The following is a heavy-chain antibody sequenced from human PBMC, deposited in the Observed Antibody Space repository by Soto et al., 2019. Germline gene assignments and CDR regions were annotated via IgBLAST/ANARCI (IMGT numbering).Heavy chain of an antibody. D-gene: IGHD6-19*01. CDR2: IHYSGTT. J-gene: IGHJ4*02. V-gene: IGHV4-61*01. CDR3: ARASSSWFHFDY. Sequence: QVQLQESGPGLVKPSETLSLTCSVSGGSVTIGNYYWSWIRQPPGKGLEWLGHIHYSGTTSYNHSLKTRVTISVDTSKNQFSLKVNSETAADTAVYYCARASSSWFHFDYWGQGTLVTVSS. CDR1: GGSVTIGNYY.